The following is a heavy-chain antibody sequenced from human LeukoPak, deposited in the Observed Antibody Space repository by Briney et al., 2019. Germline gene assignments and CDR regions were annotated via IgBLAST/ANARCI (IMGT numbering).Heavy chain of an antibody. Sequence: GESLKISCKGSGYSFTSYWISWVRQMPGKGLEWMGRIDPSDSYTNYSPSFQGHVTISADKSISTAYLQWSSLKASDTAMYYCARGEGYCSSTSCYYAFDIWGQGTMVTVSS. V-gene: IGHV5-10-1*01. CDR1: GYSFTSYW. J-gene: IGHJ3*02. CDR2: IDPSDSYT. CDR3: ARGEGYCSSTSCYYAFDI. D-gene: IGHD2-2*01.